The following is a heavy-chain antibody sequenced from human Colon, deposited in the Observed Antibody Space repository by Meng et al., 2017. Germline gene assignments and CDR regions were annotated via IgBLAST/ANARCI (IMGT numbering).Heavy chain of an antibody. CDR3: AKWGGYGDY. V-gene: IGHV3-23*04. Sequence: EGELGESGGGLVQPGGSLRLSCAASGFTFSSYTISWVRQALGKGLEWVSAVSGGGTTYYTDSVKGRFTVSRDISKNAVYLQMNSLRAEDTAVYYCAKWGGYGDYWGQGTLVTVSS. D-gene: IGHD3-16*01. CDR2: VSGGGTT. J-gene: IGHJ4*02. CDR1: GFTFSSYT.